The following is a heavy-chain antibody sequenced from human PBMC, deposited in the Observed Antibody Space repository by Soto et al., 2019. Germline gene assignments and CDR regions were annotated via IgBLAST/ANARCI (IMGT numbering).Heavy chain of an antibody. Sequence: QVQLQQWGAGLLKPSETLSLTCAVYGGSLSGYYWSWIRQPPGKGLEWIGQINYGGSTNYNPSLKSRATISVGTSKNQFSLNLSSVTAADTAVYFCARRPDGFDIWGQGTMVTVSS. CDR3: ARRPDGFDI. D-gene: IGHD6-6*01. CDR2: INYGGST. J-gene: IGHJ3*02. V-gene: IGHV4-34*01. CDR1: GGSLSGYY.